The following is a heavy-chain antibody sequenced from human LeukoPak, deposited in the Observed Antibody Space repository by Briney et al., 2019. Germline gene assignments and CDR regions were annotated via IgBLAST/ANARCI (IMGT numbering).Heavy chain of an antibody. CDR3: ASSRDSGRLFSYFDY. CDR1: GGSISSSIYY. D-gene: IGHD1-26*01. J-gene: IGHJ4*02. CDR2: VHYSETT. Sequence: SETLSLTCTVSGGSISSSIYYWGWIRQPPGKGLEWIGSVHYSETTYYNPPLKSRVTISVDTSKNQFSLKLSSVTAADTAVYYCASSRDSGRLFSYFDYWGQGTLVTVSS. V-gene: IGHV4-39*07.